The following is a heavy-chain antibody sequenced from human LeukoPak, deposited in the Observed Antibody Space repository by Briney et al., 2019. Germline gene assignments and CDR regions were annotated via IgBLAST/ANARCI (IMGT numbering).Heavy chain of an antibody. CDR2: INQDGREK. J-gene: IGHJ5*02. D-gene: IGHD2-2*01. Sequence: GGSLRLSCAASGFTFSNYWLAWVRQTPGEGLGWVANINQDGREKYNVDSVRGRFTNSRDNAEKSLYLQMNSLRGEDTALYYCARLEVPPGNRGWYYESWGQGTLATVSS. CDR3: ARLEVPPGNRGWYYES. V-gene: IGHV3-7*01. CDR1: GFTFSNYW.